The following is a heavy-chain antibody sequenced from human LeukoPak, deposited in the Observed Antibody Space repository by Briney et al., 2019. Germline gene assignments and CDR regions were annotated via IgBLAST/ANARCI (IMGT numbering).Heavy chain of an antibody. CDR1: GFTFSSYW. V-gene: IGHV3-74*01. CDR3: AKENYGDSTGGRFQH. J-gene: IGHJ1*01. Sequence: GGSLRLSCAASGFTFSSYWMHWVRQAPGKGLVWVSRINSDGSSTSYADSVKGRFTIPRDNAKNTLYLQMNSLRAEDTAVYYCAKENYGDSTGGRFQHWGQGTLVTVSS. CDR2: INSDGSST. D-gene: IGHD4-17*01.